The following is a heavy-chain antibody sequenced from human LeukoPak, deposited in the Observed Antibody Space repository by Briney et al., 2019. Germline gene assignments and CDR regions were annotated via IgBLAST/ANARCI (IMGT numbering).Heavy chain of an antibody. CDR1: GFTFSSYW. Sequence: PGGSLRLSCAASGFTFSSYWMSWVRQAPGKGLEWVSYISSSGSTIYYADSVKGRFTISRDNAKNSLYLQMNSLRAEDTAVYYCAKDISTMGIVGAIDYWGQGTLVTVSS. CDR3: AKDISTMGIVGAIDY. CDR2: ISSSGSTI. D-gene: IGHD1-26*01. V-gene: IGHV3-48*04. J-gene: IGHJ4*02.